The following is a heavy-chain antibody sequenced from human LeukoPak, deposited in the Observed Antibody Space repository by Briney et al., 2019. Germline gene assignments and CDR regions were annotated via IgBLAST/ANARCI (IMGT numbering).Heavy chain of an antibody. CDR1: GFTFSSYS. CDR3: AISGSYPPFDY. V-gene: IGHV3-21*01. D-gene: IGHD1-26*01. CDR2: ISSSSGYI. Sequence: GGSLRLSCAASGFTFSSYSMNWVRQAPGKGLEWVSSISSSSGYIYYADSVKGRFTISRDNAKNSLYLQMNSLRAEDTAVYYCAISGSYPPFDYWGQGTLVTVSS. J-gene: IGHJ4*02.